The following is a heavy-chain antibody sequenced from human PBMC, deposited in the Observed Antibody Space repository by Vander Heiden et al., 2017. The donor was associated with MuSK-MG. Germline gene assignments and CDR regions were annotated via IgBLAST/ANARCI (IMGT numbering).Heavy chain of an antibody. Sequence: HLQLQESAPGLVKLSETLSLTCPVSGGSISSSRYYWGWIRQPPGKGLEWIGSIYYSGSTYDNPSLKSRVTISVDTSKNKCSLHVSSVTAASTAVYCFASRRETVSPIDDGGQGTMVTVSS. CDR1: GGSISSSRYY. CDR2: IYYSGST. V-gene: IGHV4-39*01. CDR3: ASRRETVSPIDD. J-gene: IGHJ4*02. D-gene: IGHD4-4*01.